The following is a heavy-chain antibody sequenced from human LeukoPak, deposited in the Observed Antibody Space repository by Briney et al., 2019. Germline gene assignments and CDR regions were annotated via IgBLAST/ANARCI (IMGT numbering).Heavy chain of an antibody. J-gene: IGHJ4*02. V-gene: IGHV3-7*01. Sequence: GRSLRLSCVVSGLTFRVYSMIWVRQAPGEGIQWVAYMMKDGSQAKYGGFVKGRFTTSRDNAKNSLFLQINSLRVEDTAVYYCGRHRSGSGTYFIDYWGQGTLVSVSS. CDR3: GRHRSGSGTYFIDY. CDR2: MMKDGSQA. CDR1: GLTFRVYS. D-gene: IGHD3-10*01.